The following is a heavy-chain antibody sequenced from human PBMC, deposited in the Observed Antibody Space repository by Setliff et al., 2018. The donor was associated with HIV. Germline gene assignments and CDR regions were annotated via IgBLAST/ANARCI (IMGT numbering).Heavy chain of an antibody. CDR1: GGSFSGYY. CDR2: INHSGST. D-gene: IGHD1-26*01. Sequence: SETLSLTCAVDGGSFSGYYWSWIRQPPGKGLEWIGEINHSGSTNYNPSLKSRVTISVDTSKNQFSLKLTSVTAADTAVYYCARGPYSGSYGEFDYWGQGTLVTVSS. J-gene: IGHJ4*02. CDR3: ARGPYSGSYGEFDY. V-gene: IGHV4-34*01.